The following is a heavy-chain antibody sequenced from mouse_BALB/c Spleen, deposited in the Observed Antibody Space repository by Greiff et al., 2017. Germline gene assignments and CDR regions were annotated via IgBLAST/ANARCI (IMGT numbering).Heavy chain of an antibody. J-gene: IGHJ3*01. D-gene: IGHD6-2*01. V-gene: IGHV3-6*02. Sequence: EVQLQESGPGLVKPSQSLSLTCSVTGYSITSGYYWNWIRQFPGNKLEWMGYISYDGSNNYNPSLKNRISITRDTSKNQFFLKLNSVTTEDTATYYCARSLAWFVYWGQGTLVTVSA. CDR2: ISYDGSN. CDR1: GYSITSGYY. CDR3: ARSLAWFVY.